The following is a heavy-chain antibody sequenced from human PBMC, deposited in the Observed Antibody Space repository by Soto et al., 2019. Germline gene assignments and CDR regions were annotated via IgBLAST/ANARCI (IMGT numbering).Heavy chain of an antibody. Sequence: SETLSLTCTVSGGSISSYYLSWIRQPPGKGLEWIGYIYYSGSTNYNPSLKSRVTISVDTSKNQFSLKLSSVTAADTAVYYCARGIAARPRLYYFDYWGQGTLVTVSS. J-gene: IGHJ4*02. CDR2: IYYSGST. D-gene: IGHD6-6*01. CDR1: GGSISSYY. V-gene: IGHV4-59*01. CDR3: ARGIAARPRLYYFDY.